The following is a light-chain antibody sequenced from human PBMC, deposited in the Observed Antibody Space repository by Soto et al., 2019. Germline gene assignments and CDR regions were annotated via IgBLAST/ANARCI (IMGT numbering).Light chain of an antibody. Sequence: ERVMTQSPATLSVSPGERATLSCRASQNVSSNLAWYQQKPGQAPRLLIYGASTRATGIPARFSGSGSGTEFALTISSLQSEDFAVYYCQQYNNWPPITFGQGTRLEIK. CDR1: QNVSSN. V-gene: IGKV3-15*01. CDR3: QQYNNWPPIT. J-gene: IGKJ5*01. CDR2: GAS.